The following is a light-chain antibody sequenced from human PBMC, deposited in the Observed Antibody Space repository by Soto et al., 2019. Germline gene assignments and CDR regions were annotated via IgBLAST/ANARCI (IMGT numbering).Light chain of an antibody. V-gene: IGLV8-61*01. J-gene: IGLJ3*02. CDR3: VLYLGGGIWV. CDR2: STN. CDR1: SGSVSTSYY. Sequence: QTVVTQEPSFWVSPGGTVTLTCGLNSGSVSTSYYPNWCQQTPGQAPRTLIYSTNIRSSGVPDRFSGSILGNKAALTITGAQADDESTYYCVLYLGGGIWVFGGGTKLTVL.